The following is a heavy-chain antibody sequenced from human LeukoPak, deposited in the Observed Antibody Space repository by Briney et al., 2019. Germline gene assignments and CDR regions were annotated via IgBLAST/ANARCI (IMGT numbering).Heavy chain of an antibody. CDR3: ARDYGGSSAGDY. D-gene: IGHD4-23*01. CDR2: IYHSGST. CDR1: GGSISSGGYY. V-gene: IGHV4-30-2*01. Sequence: PSQTLSLTCTVSGGSISSGGYYWSWIRQPPGKGLEWIGYIYHSGSTYYNPSLKSRVTISVDRSKNQFSLKLSSVTAADTAVYYCARDYGGSSAGDYWGQGTLVTVSS. J-gene: IGHJ4*02.